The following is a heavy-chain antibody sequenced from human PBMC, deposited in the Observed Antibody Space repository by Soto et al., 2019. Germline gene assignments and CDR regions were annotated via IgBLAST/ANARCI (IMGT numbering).Heavy chain of an antibody. CDR2: MNPNNGNT. CDR1: GHTFTSYD. D-gene: IGHD3-3*02. Sequence: QVQLVQSGAEVKKPGASVTVSCKASGHTFTSYDIHWVRQATGQGLEWMGWMNPNNGNTGYAQKFQGRVTMTRDTSISTAYMEVSGLRYEDTAVYYCAGAEGPSLDRVSWGQGTLVTVSS. V-gene: IGHV1-8*01. J-gene: IGHJ5*02. CDR3: AGAEGPSLDRVS.